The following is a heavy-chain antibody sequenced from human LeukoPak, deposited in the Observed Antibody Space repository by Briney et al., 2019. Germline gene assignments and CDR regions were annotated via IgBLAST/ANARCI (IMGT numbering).Heavy chain of an antibody. CDR1: GFPFSSYA. CDR2: IGGSGGIT. CDR3: ATSDYLGY. V-gene: IGHV3-23*01. J-gene: IGHJ4*02. Sequence: HPGGSLRLSCAASGFPFSSYAMNWVRQAAGKGLEWVSIIGGSGGITFYADSVKGRFTISRDNSKNTLYLQMNSLRAEDTAIYYCATSDYLGYWGQGTLVTVSS.